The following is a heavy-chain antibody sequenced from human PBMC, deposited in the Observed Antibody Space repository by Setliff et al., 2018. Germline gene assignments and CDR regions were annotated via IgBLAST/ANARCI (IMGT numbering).Heavy chain of an antibody. Sequence: SLTCSVSGGSISSGSYYWSWIRQPAGKGLEWIGRIYTSGSTNYNPSLKSRVTISVDTSKNQFSLKLSSVTAADTAVYYCAREGYSSLIGWFDPWGQGTLVTVSS. J-gene: IGHJ5*02. CDR3: AREGYSSLIGWFDP. D-gene: IGHD6-13*01. CDR2: IYTSGST. V-gene: IGHV4-61*02. CDR1: GGSISSGSYY.